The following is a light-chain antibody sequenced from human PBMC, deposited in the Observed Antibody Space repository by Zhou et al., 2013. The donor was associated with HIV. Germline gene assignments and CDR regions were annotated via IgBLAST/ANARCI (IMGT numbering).Light chain of an antibody. Sequence: EIVMTQSPATLSVSPGERATLSCRASQSVSSNLAWYQQKPSQAPRLLIYGASSRATGIPDRFSGSGSGTDFTLTISSLEPEDFAVYHCQQYDSSPRTFGQGTKVEIK. CDR1: QSVSSN. CDR3: QQYDSSPRT. V-gene: IGKV3D-15*01. J-gene: IGKJ1*01. CDR2: GAS.